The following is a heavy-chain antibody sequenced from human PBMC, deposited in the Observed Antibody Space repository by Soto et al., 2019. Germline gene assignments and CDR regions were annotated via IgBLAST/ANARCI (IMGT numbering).Heavy chain of an antibody. CDR2: IWYDGSNK. Sequence: GGSLRLACAASGFPFSIYGMHWVRQSPGKGLEWVAFIWYDGSNKYYADSVKGRFTISRDNSKNTLYLQMNSLRAEDTAVYYCARDKWIPYYSDSSGYYPRPYYYFYYGMDVWGQGTPVTVSS. CDR3: ARDKWIPYYSDSSGYYPRPYYYFYYGMDV. J-gene: IGHJ6*02. CDR1: GFPFSIYG. D-gene: IGHD3-22*01. V-gene: IGHV3-33*01.